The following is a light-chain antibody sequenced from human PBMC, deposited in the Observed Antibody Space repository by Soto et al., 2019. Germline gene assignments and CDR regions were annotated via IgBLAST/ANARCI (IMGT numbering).Light chain of an antibody. CDR3: QQYNNWPPWT. Sequence: EVVITQSPATLSVSPGERATLSCRASQSVTTNMAWYQQKPGQAPRLLIYGASTRATGIPARFSGSGSGTDFTLTISSLQSEDFAVCYCQQYNNWPPWTFGQGTKVDIK. J-gene: IGKJ1*01. CDR1: QSVTTN. V-gene: IGKV3-15*01. CDR2: GAS.